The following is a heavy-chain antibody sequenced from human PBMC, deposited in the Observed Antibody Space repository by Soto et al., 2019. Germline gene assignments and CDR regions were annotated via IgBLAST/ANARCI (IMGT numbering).Heavy chain of an antibody. CDR3: AREILTSGYSIWFDP. Sequence: SETLSLTCTVSGGSIRSYYWTWIRQPPGKGLEWIGYIYYSGSTSYNPSLKSRVTISVDTSKNQFSLKLSSVTAADTAVYYCAREILTSGYSIWFDPWGQGTLVTVSS. D-gene: IGHD3-22*01. CDR2: IYYSGST. V-gene: IGHV4-59*01. J-gene: IGHJ5*02. CDR1: GGSIRSYY.